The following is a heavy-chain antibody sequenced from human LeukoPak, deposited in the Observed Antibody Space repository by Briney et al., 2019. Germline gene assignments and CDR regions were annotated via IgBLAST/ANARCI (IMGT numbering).Heavy chain of an antibody. Sequence: GGSLRLSCAASGFTFSDYYMSWIRQAPGKGLEWVSYISSSSGYTNYADSVKGRFTISRDNAKNSLYLQMNSLRAEDTAVYYCARYYDILTGYYTSIGYWGQGTLVTVSS. D-gene: IGHD3-9*01. CDR1: GFTFSDYY. CDR3: ARYYDILTGYYTSIGY. CDR2: ISSSSGYT. V-gene: IGHV3-11*06. J-gene: IGHJ4*02.